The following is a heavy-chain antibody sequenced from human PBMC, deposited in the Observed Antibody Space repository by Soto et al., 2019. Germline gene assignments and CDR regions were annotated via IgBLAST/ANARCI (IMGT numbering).Heavy chain of an antibody. D-gene: IGHD3-22*01. V-gene: IGHV3-7*01. CDR1: GFTFSTYW. J-gene: IGHJ6*02. CDR2: IKEDGSEK. Sequence: EVQLVGSGGGLVQPGGSLRLSCAASGFTFSTYWMSWVRQAPGKGLEWVANIKEDGSEKYYVDSVEGRFTISRDNAKNSLYLQMTSLRAEDTALYYCARGWGYFDSSGFPYLNAMDVWGQGTTVTVSS. CDR3: ARGWGYFDSSGFPYLNAMDV.